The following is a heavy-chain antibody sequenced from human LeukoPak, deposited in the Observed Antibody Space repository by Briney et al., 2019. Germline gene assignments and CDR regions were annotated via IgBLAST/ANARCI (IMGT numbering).Heavy chain of an antibody. CDR2: MSGSGGST. CDR1: GFTFSSYA. Sequence: GGSLRLSCAAPGFTFSSYAMSWVRQAPGKGLEWVSSMSGSGGSTYYADSVKGRFTISRDDSKNTLYLQMNSLRAEDTAVYYCARVRYGELDVWGQGTTVTVSS. CDR3: ARVRYGELDV. J-gene: IGHJ6*02. D-gene: IGHD4-17*01. V-gene: IGHV3-23*01.